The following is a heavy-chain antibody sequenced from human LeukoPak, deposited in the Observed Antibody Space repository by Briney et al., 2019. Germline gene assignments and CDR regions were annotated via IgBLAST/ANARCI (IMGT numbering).Heavy chain of an antibody. D-gene: IGHD6-13*01. Sequence: SVKVSCKASGGTFSSYAISWVRQAPGQGLEWMGGIIPIFGTANYAQRFQGRVTITADESTSTAYMELSSLRSEDTAVYYCARGYSSSWSETDYWGQGTLVTVSS. CDR3: ARGYSSSWSETDY. J-gene: IGHJ4*02. CDR1: GGTFSSYA. V-gene: IGHV1-69*13. CDR2: IIPIFGTA.